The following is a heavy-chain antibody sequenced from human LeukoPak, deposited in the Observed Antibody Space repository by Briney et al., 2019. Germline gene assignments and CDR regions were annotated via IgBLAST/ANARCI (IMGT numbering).Heavy chain of an antibody. V-gene: IGHV4-31*03. J-gene: IGHJ4*02. CDR1: GGSISSGGYY. CDR3: ARDNGYYYDSSGYFDY. CDR2: IYYSGST. D-gene: IGHD3-22*01. Sequence: PSETLSLTCTVSGGSISSGGYYWSWIRQHPGKGLEWIGYIYYSGSTYYNPSLKSRVTISVDTSKNQFSLKLSSMTAADTAVYYCARDNGYYYDSSGYFDYWGQGTLVTVSS.